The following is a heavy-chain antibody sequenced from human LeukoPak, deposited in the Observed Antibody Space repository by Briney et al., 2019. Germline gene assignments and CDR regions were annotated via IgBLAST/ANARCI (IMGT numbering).Heavy chain of an antibody. CDR3: ARQLGYSYGNDY. D-gene: IGHD5-18*01. Sequence: SETLSLTCTVSGGSISIYYWSWIRQPPGKGLEWIGYIYYSGSTNYNPSLKSRVTISVDTSENQFSLKLSSVTAADTAVYYCARQLGYSYGNDYWGQGTLVTVSS. J-gene: IGHJ4*02. V-gene: IGHV4-59*08. CDR1: GGSISIYY. CDR2: IYYSGST.